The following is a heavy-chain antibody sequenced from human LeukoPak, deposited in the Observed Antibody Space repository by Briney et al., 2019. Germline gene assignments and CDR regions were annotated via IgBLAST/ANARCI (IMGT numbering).Heavy chain of an antibody. D-gene: IGHD5-24*01. CDR3: AREGMATITRDAFDI. V-gene: IGHV1-18*01. CDR2: ISAYNGNT. J-gene: IGHJ3*02. CDR1: GYTFTSYG. Sequence: GASVKVSCKASGYTFTSYGISWVRQAPGQGLEWMGWISAYNGNTNYAQKPQGRVTMTTDTSTRTAYMELRSLRSDETAVYYCAREGMATITRDAFDIWGQGTMVTVSS.